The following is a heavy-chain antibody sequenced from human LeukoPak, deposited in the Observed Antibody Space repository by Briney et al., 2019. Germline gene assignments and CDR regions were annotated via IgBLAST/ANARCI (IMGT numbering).Heavy chain of an antibody. Sequence: SETLSLTCAVYGGSFSGYYWSWIRQPPGKGLEWIGEINHSGSTNYNPSLKSRVTISVDTSKSQFSLKLGSVTAAETAVYFCARGVNNWNIDVFDIWGQGTMVTVSS. CDR2: INHSGST. V-gene: IGHV4-34*01. CDR3: ARGVNNWNIDVFDI. CDR1: GGSFSGYY. D-gene: IGHD1/OR15-1a*01. J-gene: IGHJ3*02.